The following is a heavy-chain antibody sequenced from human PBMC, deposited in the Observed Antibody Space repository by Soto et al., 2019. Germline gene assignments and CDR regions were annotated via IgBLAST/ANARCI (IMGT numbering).Heavy chain of an antibody. CDR3: ARAAAAAYYYYYYGMDV. Sequence: EVQLLESGGGLAQPGGSLRLSCAASGFTFSSYAMTWVRQAPGKGLEWVAGVSGSGGRTYYADSVKGRITISRDNSKNTLYLKMNSLRAEDTAVYYCARAAAAAYYYYYYGMDVWGQGTTVTVSS. CDR2: VSGSGGRT. CDR1: GFTFSSYA. V-gene: IGHV3-23*01. J-gene: IGHJ6*02. D-gene: IGHD6-13*01.